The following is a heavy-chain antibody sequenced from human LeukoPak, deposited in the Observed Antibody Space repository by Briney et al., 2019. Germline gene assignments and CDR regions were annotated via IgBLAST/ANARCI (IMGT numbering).Heavy chain of an antibody. CDR3: ARGNVVTVNYFDY. Sequence: SETLSLTCAVYGGSFGGYYWSWIRQPPGKGLEWIGEINHSGSTNYNPSLKSRVTISVDTSKNQFSLKLSSVTAADTAVYYCARGNVVTVNYFDYWGQGTLVTVSS. J-gene: IGHJ4*02. CDR2: INHSGST. D-gene: IGHD2-21*02. CDR1: GGSFGGYY. V-gene: IGHV4-34*01.